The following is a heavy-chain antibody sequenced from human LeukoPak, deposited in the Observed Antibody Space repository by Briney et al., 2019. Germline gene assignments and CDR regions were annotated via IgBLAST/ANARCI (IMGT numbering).Heavy chain of an antibody. CDR2: IRKKAHGGTI. V-gene: IGHV3-49*03. D-gene: IGHD3-3*01. J-gene: IGHJ4*02. CDR3: ARRDDLNFDS. Sequence: GGSLRLSCTASGFTFGDFAITWFRQAPGKGLEWVGFIRKKAHGGTIEYAASVKGRFTISRDDSKSIAYLQMNSLTTEDTAVYYCARRDDLNFDSWGQGSLVTVSS. CDR1: GFTFGDFA.